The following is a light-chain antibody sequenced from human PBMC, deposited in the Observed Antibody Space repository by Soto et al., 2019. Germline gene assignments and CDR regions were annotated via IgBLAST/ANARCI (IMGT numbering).Light chain of an antibody. CDR1: QGVSSSY. Sequence: EAGLTQSPATLSLSPWEIATLSCRASQGVSSSYLAWYQQKPGQAPRLLIYGASSRATGIPDRFSGSGSGTDLTLTIRRLEPEAFAVYYCQQYGSSPETFGQGTKVDIK. J-gene: IGKJ1*01. CDR3: QQYGSSPET. V-gene: IGKV3-20*01. CDR2: GAS.